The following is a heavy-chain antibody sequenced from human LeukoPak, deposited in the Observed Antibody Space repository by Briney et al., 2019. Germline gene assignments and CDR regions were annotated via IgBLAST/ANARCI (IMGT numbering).Heavy chain of an antibody. D-gene: IGHD3-3*01. CDR3: ARGVIGPYYDFWSGYYTYYYMNV. CDR1: GYTFTSYD. Sequence: ASVKVSCKASGYTFTSYDINWVRQATGQGLEWMGWMSPNSGNTGYAQKFQGRVTITRNTSISTAYMELSSLRSEDTAVYYCARGVIGPYYDFWSGYYTYYYMNVWGKGTTVTVSS. J-gene: IGHJ6*03. V-gene: IGHV1-8*03. CDR2: MSPNSGNT.